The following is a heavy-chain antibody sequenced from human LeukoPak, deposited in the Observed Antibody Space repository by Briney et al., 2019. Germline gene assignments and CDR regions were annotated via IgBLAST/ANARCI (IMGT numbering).Heavy chain of an antibody. D-gene: IGHD4-11*01. J-gene: IGHJ3*01. CDR2: IYRSGSNK. CDR1: GFTFRSCE. Sequence: GASLRLSCAASGFTFRSCELSWVRQAPAKGLEWVSYIYRSGSNKYYPDSVRGRFTISRDSAKNTLYLQMKSLRAEDTAVYYCARHDYQSNSDVFDVWGQGTMVTVSS. CDR3: ARHDYQSNSDVFDV. V-gene: IGHV3-48*03.